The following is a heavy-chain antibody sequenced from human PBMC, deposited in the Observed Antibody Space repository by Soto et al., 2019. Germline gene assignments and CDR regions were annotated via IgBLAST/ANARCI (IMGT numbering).Heavy chain of an antibody. D-gene: IGHD3-10*01. J-gene: IGHJ5*02. Sequence: ASVKVSCKASGGTFSSYAISWVRQAPGQGLEWMGGIIPIFGTANYAQKFQGRVTITADESTSTAYMELSSLRSEDTAVYYCARDWHGGFDPWGQGTLVTVSS. CDR2: IIPIFGTA. CDR3: ARDWHGGFDP. V-gene: IGHV1-69*13. CDR1: GGTFSSYA.